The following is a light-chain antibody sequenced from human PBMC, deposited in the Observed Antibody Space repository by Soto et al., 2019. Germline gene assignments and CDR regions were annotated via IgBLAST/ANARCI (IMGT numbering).Light chain of an antibody. V-gene: IGLV1-40*01. Sequence: QSVLTQPPSVSGAPGQRVTISCTGSSSNIGAGYDVHWYQQLPGTAPKLLIYGNSNRPSGVPDRFSGSKSGTSASLAITGLQAEDEADYYCSAYAGLNNVLFGGGTQLTVL. CDR2: GNS. J-gene: IGLJ2*01. CDR1: SSNIGAGYD. CDR3: SAYAGLNNVL.